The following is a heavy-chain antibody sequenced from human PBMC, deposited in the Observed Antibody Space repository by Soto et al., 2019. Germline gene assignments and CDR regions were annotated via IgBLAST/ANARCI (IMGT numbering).Heavy chain of an antibody. Sequence: QVQLVQSGAEVKKPGASVKVSCKASGYRFTTQPIHWVRQAPGQGLEWMGWINSGNGYIQYSQKFQGRGPITRDTSASTAYMELSRLGSEDTALYYWASRPDLGGGPFDYWGQGTLVTVSS. CDR1: GYRFTTQP. D-gene: IGHD3-16*01. CDR3: ASRPDLGGGPFDY. J-gene: IGHJ4*02. V-gene: IGHV1-3*01. CDR2: INSGNGYI.